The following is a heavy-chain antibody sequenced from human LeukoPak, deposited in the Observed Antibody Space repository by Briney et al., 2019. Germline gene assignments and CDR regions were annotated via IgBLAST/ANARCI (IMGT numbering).Heavy chain of an antibody. J-gene: IGHJ3*02. V-gene: IGHV3-7*01. D-gene: IGHD5-24*01. CDR3: ARAAPGYNYAFDI. Sequence: GGSLRLSCAASGFTFSSYWMSWVRQAPGKGLEWVANIKEDGSEKYYVDSVKGRFTISRDNAKNSLYLQMNSLRAEDTAVYYCARAAPGYNYAFDIWGQGTMLTVSS. CDR2: IKEDGSEK. CDR1: GFTFSSYW.